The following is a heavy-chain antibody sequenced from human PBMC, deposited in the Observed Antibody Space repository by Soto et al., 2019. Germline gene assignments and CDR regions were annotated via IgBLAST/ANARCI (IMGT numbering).Heavy chain of an antibody. D-gene: IGHD3-16*01. CDR3: ARVRGGIVSALGYFGMDV. CDR2: IIPIFGTA. Sequence: SVKVSCKASGGTFSSYAISWVRQAPGQGLEWMGGIIPIFGTANYAQKFQGRVTITADESTSTAYMELSSLRSEDTAVYYCARVRGGIVSALGYFGMDVWGQGTTVTVSS. V-gene: IGHV1-69*13. J-gene: IGHJ6*02. CDR1: GGTFSSYA.